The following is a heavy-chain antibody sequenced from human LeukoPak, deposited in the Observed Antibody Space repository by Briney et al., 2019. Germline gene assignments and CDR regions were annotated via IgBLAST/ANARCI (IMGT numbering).Heavy chain of an antibody. CDR1: GGSISSYY. V-gene: IGHV4-59*08. J-gene: IGHJ3*02. D-gene: IGHD3-22*01. CDR3: ARRVTMIEAFDI. Sequence: SETLSLTCTVSGGSISSYYWSWIRQPPGKGLEWIGYINYSGSTNYNPSLKSRVTISVDTSKNQFSLKLSSVTAADTAVYYCARRVTMIEAFDIWGQGTMVTVSS. CDR2: INYSGST.